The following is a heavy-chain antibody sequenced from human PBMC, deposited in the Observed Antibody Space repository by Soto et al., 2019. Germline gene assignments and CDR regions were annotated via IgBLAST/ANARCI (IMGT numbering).Heavy chain of an antibody. CDR2: ISYDGSNK. Sequence: QVQLVESGGGVVQPGRSLRLSCAASGFTFSSYAMHWVRQAPGKGLEWVAVISYDGSNKYYADSVKGRFTISRDNSKNTLYLQMNSLRAEDTAVYYCARAPPDIVLMVYAHVDYWGQGTLVTVSS. V-gene: IGHV3-30-3*01. D-gene: IGHD2-8*01. CDR1: GFTFSSYA. J-gene: IGHJ4*02. CDR3: ARAPPDIVLMVYAHVDY.